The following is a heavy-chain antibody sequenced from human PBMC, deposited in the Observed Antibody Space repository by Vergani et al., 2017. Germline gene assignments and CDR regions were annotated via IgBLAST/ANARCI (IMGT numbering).Heavy chain of an antibody. J-gene: IGHJ4*02. CDR2: INHSGST. CDR1: GGSFSSYY. V-gene: IGHV4-34*01. D-gene: IGHD6-19*01. CDR3: ARGLAVAGIYYFDY. Sequence: QVQLQQWGAGLLKPSETLSLTCAVYGGSFSSYYWSWIRQPPGKGREWIGEINHSGSTNYNPSLKSRVTISVDTSKNQFSLKLSSVTAADTAVYYCARGLAVAGIYYFDYWGQGTLVTVSS.